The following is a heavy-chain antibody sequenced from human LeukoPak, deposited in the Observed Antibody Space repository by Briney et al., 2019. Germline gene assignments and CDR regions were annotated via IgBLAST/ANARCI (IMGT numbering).Heavy chain of an antibody. CDR1: GGSISSYY. J-gene: IGHJ4*02. V-gene: IGHV4-59*01. CDR3: AREGEGSSSWATFDY. Sequence: PSETLSLTCTVSGGSISSYYWSWIRQPPGKGLEWIGYIYYSGGTNYNPSLKSRVTISVDTSKNQFSLKLSSVTAADTAVYYCAREGEGSSSWATFDYWGQGTLVTVSS. D-gene: IGHD6-13*01. CDR2: IYYSGGT.